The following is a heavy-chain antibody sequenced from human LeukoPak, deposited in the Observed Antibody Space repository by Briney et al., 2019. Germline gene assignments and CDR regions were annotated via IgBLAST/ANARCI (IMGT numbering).Heavy chain of an antibody. CDR1: GFTFSSYS. CDR3: ARAINYSSGWYRIPWYFDL. V-gene: IGHV3-48*04. D-gene: IGHD6-19*01. CDR2: ISSSSSTI. J-gene: IGHJ2*01. Sequence: GGSLRLSCAASGFTFSSYSMNWVRQAPGKGLEWVSYISSSSSTIYYADSVKGRFTISRDNAKNSLYLQMNSLRAEDTAVYYCARAINYSSGWYRIPWYFDLWGRGTLVTVSS.